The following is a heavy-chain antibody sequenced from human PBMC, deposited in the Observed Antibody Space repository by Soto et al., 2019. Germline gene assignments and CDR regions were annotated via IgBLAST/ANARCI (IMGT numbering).Heavy chain of an antibody. J-gene: IGHJ4*02. V-gene: IGHV3-48*02. CDR2: ITSSSSTI. CDR1: GFTFSSFN. CDR3: ASRGSGGARPADY. Sequence: EVQLVESGGGLVQPGGSLRLSCAASGFTFSSFNMLWVRQAPGKGLEWVSYITSSSSTIYYADSVKGRFTISRDNAKNSLYLQMNSLRDEDTAVYYCASRGSGGARPADYWGQGTLVTVSS. D-gene: IGHD3-10*01.